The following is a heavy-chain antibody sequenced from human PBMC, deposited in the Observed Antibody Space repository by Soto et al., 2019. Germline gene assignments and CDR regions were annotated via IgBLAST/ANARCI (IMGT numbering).Heavy chain of an antibody. CDR1: GFTFSSYA. Sequence: GGSLRLSCAASGFTFSSYAMHWVRQAPGKGLEWVTVISYDGNNQYCADSVKGRFTISRDNAKNTLYLQMNSLRAEDTAVYYCARGRGRGSYSAYWGQGSLVTVSS. D-gene: IGHD1-26*01. V-gene: IGHV3-30-3*01. J-gene: IGHJ4*02. CDR2: ISYDGNNQ. CDR3: ARGRGRGSYSAY.